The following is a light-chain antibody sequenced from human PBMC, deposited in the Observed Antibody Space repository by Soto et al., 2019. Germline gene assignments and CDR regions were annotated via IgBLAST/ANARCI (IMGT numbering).Light chain of an antibody. CDR2: VAS. J-gene: IGKJ1*01. Sequence: EIVLTQSPGTLSLSPGERATLSCRASQSVSSSYLAWYQQRPGQAPRLLIYVASTRATGIPARFSGSGSGTEFTLTISSLQSEDFAVYYCQQYNNWPPVTFGQGTKVDIK. V-gene: IGKV3-15*01. CDR1: QSVSSSY. CDR3: QQYNNWPPVT.